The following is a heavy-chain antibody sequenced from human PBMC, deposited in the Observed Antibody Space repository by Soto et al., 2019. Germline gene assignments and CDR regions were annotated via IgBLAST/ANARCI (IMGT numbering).Heavy chain of an antibody. CDR1: GGSISSSSYY. CDR2: IYYSGST. Sequence: LSLPCTVSGGSISSSSYYWGWIRQPPGKGLEWIGSIYYSGSTYYNPSLKSRVTISVDTPKNQFSLKLSSVTAADTAVYYCARGGIFGVVIIGLFDYWGQGTLVTVSS. J-gene: IGHJ4*02. D-gene: IGHD3-3*01. V-gene: IGHV4-39*01. CDR3: ARGGIFGVVIIGLFDY.